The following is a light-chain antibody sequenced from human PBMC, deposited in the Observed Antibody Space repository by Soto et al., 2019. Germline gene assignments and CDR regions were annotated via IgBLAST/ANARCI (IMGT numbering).Light chain of an antibody. V-gene: IGKV3-20*01. CDR1: QSVSSNY. J-gene: IGKJ2*01. Sequence: EIVLTQPPGTLSLSPGERATLSCRASQSVSSNYLAWYQQKSGQAPRLLIYGASSRATGIPDRFSGSGSGTDFTLTISKLEPEDFAVYYCQQYGNSPYAFGQGTELEI. CDR3: QQYGNSPYA. CDR2: GAS.